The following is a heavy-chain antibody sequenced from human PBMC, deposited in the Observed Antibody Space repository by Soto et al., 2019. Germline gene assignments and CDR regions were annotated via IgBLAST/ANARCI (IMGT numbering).Heavy chain of an antibody. D-gene: IGHD6-13*01. CDR1: GGTFSSYA. CDR2: IIPIFGTA. Sequence: QVQLVQSGAEVKKPGSSVKVSCKASGGTFSSYAISWVRQAPGQGLEWMGGIIPIFGTANYAQKFQGRVTITADESTGTAHMERSSLRSEDTAVYYCARDRGIAAAGSSNWFGPWGQGTLVTVSS. V-gene: IGHV1-69*01. J-gene: IGHJ5*02. CDR3: ARDRGIAAAGSSNWFGP.